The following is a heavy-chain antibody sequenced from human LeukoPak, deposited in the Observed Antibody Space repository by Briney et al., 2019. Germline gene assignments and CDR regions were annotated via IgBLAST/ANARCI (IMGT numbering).Heavy chain of an antibody. Sequence: GGSLRLSCAASGFTFSSYAMNWVRQAPGKGLEWISYIRSTSSTIYHADSVKGRFTISRDNAKNSLYLQMNSLRDEDTAVYYCARSYSFDYWGQGTLVTVS. J-gene: IGHJ4*02. CDR2: IRSTSSTI. CDR3: ARSYSFDY. CDR1: GFTFSSYA. D-gene: IGHD2-21*01. V-gene: IGHV3-48*02.